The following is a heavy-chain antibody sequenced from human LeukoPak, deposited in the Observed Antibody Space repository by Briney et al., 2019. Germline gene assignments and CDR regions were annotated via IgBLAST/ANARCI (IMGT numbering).Heavy chain of an antibody. V-gene: IGHV4-61*02. Sequence: SETLSLTCTVSGGSISSGSYYWSWIRQPAGKGLEWIGRIYTSGSTNYNPSLKSRVTISVDTSKNQFSLKLSSVTAADTAVYYCARDPGYSYGGDAFDIWGQGTMVTVSS. CDR2: IYTSGST. J-gene: IGHJ3*02. D-gene: IGHD5-18*01. CDR1: GGSISSGSYY. CDR3: ARDPGYSYGGDAFDI.